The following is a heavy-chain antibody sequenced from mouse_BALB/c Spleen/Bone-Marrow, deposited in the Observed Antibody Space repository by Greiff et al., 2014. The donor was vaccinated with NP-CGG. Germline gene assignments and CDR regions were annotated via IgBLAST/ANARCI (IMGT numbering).Heavy chain of an antibody. CDR2: IYPGDGDT. Sequence: QVQLQQSGPELVKPGASVEISCKASDYAFSTSWMNWVKQRPGQGLEWIGRIYPGDGDTYYNGKFKGKATLTADKSSSTAYMQLSSLTSVDSAVYFCARSDGYRAMDYWGQGTSVTVSS. J-gene: IGHJ4*01. V-gene: IGHV1-82*01. CDR1: DYAFSTSW. CDR3: ARSDGYRAMDY. D-gene: IGHD2-3*01.